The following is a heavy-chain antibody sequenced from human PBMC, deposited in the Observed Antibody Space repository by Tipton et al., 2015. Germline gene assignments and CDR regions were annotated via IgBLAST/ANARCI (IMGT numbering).Heavy chain of an antibody. D-gene: IGHD6-19*01. CDR3: ARAKYSSGWYEKYYSDY. Sequence: TLSLTCTVSGGSISICNYYWAWTRQSPGKGLEWIGSIYYSGSTNYNPSLKSRVTISVDTSKNQFSLKLSSVTAADTAVYYCARAKYSSGWYEKYYSDYWGQGTLVTVSS. V-gene: IGHV4-39*07. J-gene: IGHJ4*02. CDR1: GGSISICNYY. CDR2: IYYSGST.